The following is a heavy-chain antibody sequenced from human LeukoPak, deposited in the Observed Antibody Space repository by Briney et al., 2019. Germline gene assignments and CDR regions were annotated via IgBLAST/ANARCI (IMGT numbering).Heavy chain of an antibody. CDR2: INPNSGGT. J-gene: IGHJ4*02. D-gene: IGHD1-26*01. V-gene: IGHV1-2*02. CDR3: ARNRLAIVGDPYYFDY. Sequence: ASVKVSCKASGYTFTGYYMHWVRQAPGQGLEWMGWINPNSGGTNYAQKFQGRVTMTRDTSISTAYMELSSLRSEDTAVYYCARNRLAIVGDPYYFDYWGQGTLVTVSS. CDR1: GYTFTGYY.